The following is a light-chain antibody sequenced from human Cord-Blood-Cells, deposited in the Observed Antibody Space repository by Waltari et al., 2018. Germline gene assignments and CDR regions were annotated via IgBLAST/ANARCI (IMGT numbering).Light chain of an antibody. V-gene: IGLV2-23*03. CDR1: SSDVGSYNL. J-gene: IGLJ2*01. CDR3: CSYAGSSTFVV. CDR2: EGS. Sequence: QSALTQPASVSGSPGQSITISCTGTSSDVGSYNLVSWYQQHPGKAPKLMIYEGSKRPSGVSKCFSGSKSGNTASLTIAGLQAEDEADYYCCSYAGSSTFVVFGGGTKLTVL.